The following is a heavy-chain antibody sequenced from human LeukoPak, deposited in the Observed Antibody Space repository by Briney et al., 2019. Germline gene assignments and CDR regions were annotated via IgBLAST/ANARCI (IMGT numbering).Heavy chain of an antibody. D-gene: IGHD2-2*01. CDR2: IKEDGSEK. CDR1: GFTFSSYW. J-gene: IGHJ4*02. CDR3: ARARGYCSSTSCYGLFDY. Sequence: GGSLRLSCAASGFTFSSYWMSWVRQAPGKGLEWVANIKEDGSEKYYVDSVKGRFTISRDNAKNSLYLQMNSLRAEDTAIYYCARARGYCSSTSCYGLFDYWGQGTLVTVSS. V-gene: IGHV3-7*01.